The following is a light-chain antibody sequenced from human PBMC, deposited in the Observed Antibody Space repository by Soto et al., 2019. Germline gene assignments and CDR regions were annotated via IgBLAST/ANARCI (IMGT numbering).Light chain of an antibody. CDR2: LGS. CDR3: MQSLQTPRH. CDR1: QSLVHNDGNKY. V-gene: IGKV2-28*01. J-gene: IGKJ5*01. Sequence: DIVMTQTPLSSPVTLGQAASVSCRSSQSLVHNDGNKYLDWYVQKAEQSPQLLIYLGSNRAPGVPDRFSGSGSGTDFTLKITRVEAEDVGIYYCMQSLQTPRHFGQGRRLEI.